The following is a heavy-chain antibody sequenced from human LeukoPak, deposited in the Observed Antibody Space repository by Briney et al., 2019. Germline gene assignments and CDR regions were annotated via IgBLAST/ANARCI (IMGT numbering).Heavy chain of an antibody. CDR1: GFTFSSYW. J-gene: IGHJ6*02. D-gene: IGHD3-10*01. CDR2: IQSKTDGGTT. CDR3: AAGGRV. Sequence: GGSLRLSCAASGFTFSSYWMSWVRQAPGKGLEWVGRIQSKTDGGTTEYAAPVKGRFTISRDDSTNTLYLQMNSLKTEDTGVYYCAAGGRVWGQGTTVTVSS. V-gene: IGHV3-15*01.